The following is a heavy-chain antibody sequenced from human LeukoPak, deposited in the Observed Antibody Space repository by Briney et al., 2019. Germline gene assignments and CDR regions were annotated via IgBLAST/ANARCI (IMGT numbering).Heavy chain of an antibody. CDR2: INHSGST. V-gene: IGHV4-34*01. J-gene: IGHJ4*02. CDR3: ARGYILPRAGTAFFDY. Sequence: PSETLSLTCAVYGGSFSGYYWSWIRQPPGKGLEWIGEINHSGSTNYNPSLKSRVTISVDTSKNQFSLKLSSVTAADTAVYYCARGYILPRAGTAFFDYWGQGTLVTVSS. CDR1: GGSFSGYY. D-gene: IGHD6-19*01.